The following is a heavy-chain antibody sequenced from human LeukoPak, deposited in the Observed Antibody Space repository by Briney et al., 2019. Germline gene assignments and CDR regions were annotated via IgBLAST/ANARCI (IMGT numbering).Heavy chain of an antibody. CDR2: IYHSGST. J-gene: IGHJ6*03. CDR3: ARAPAGPPYYYMDV. CDR1: GGSISSSNW. Sequence: SGTLSLTCAVSGGSISSSNWWSWVRQPPGKGLEWIGEIYHSGSTNYNPSLKSRVTISVDTSKNQFSLKLTSVTAADTAVYYCARAPAGPPYYYMDVWGRGTTVAVSS. V-gene: IGHV4-4*02.